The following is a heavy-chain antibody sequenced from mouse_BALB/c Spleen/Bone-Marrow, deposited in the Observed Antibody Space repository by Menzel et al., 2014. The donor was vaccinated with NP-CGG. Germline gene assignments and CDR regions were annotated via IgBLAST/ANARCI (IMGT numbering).Heavy chain of an antibody. CDR1: GYTFTDYW. Sequence: QVQLQQSGAELVMPGASVKMSCKASGYTFTDYWMHWVKQRPGQGLEWIGAIDTSDSYTSYNQKFKGKATLTVDESSSTAYMQLSSLTSEDSAVYYCARDYYGRGWYLDVWGAGTTVTVSS. CDR3: ARDYYGRGWYLDV. D-gene: IGHD1-1*01. J-gene: IGHJ1*01. V-gene: IGHV1-69*01. CDR2: IDTSDSYT.